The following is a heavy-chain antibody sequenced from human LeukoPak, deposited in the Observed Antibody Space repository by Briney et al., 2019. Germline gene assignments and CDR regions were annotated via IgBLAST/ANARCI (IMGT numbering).Heavy chain of an antibody. V-gene: IGHV4-59*01. CDR3: ARGTPYGDGYAL. D-gene: IGHD5-24*01. CDR1: GGSTSSYY. Sequence: SETLSLTCTVSGGSTSSYYWSWIRQPPGKGLEWIGYIYYSGSTNYNPSLKSRVTISVDTSKNQFSLKLSSVTAADTAVYYCARGTPYGDGYALWGQGTLVTVSS. J-gene: IGHJ4*02. CDR2: IYYSGST.